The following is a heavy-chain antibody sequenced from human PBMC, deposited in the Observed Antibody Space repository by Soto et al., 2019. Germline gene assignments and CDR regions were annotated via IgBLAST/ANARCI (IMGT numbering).Heavy chain of an antibody. J-gene: IGHJ4*02. V-gene: IGHV3-30*18. CDR3: AKPRYDYAARRPYFDY. D-gene: IGHD3-16*01. CDR2: ISYDGSNK. CDR1: GFTFSSYS. Sequence: QVQLVESGGGVVQPGRSLRLSCAASGFTFSSYSMHWVRQAPGKGLEWVAVISYDGSNKYYADSVKGRFTISRDNSKNPLYLQMNSLRAEDTAVYYCAKPRYDYAARRPYFDYWGQGTLVTVSS.